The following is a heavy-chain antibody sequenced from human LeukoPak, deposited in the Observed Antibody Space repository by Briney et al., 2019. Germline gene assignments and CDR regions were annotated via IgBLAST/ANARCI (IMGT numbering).Heavy chain of an antibody. D-gene: IGHD1-26*01. V-gene: IGHV4-59*01. CDR2: ISYSGNT. J-gene: IGHJ4*02. CDR1: GGSFNSDY. Sequence: SSETLSLTCTVSGGSFNSDYWSWIRQPPGKGLEWIGYISYSGNTNYNPSLKSRVTVSVDTSKNQFSLMLSSVTAADTAVYYCARARIMGATNYFDYWGQGTLVTVSS. CDR3: ARARIMGATNYFDY.